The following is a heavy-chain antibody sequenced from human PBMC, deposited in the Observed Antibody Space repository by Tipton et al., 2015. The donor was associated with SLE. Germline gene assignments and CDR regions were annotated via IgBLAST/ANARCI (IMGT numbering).Heavy chain of an antibody. D-gene: IGHD2-21*01. J-gene: IGHJ4*02. CDR3: ARAVDSYDY. V-gene: IGHV1-46*01. Sequence: QSGAEVKKPGASVKVSCKASGYTFTSYHMDWVRQAPGQGLEWMGRIDPSGGSTNYAQKFQGRVIMTRDTSTSTVYMELSGLRSEDTAVYYCARAVDSYDYWGQGTLVTVSS. CDR2: IDPSGGST. CDR1: GYTFTSYH.